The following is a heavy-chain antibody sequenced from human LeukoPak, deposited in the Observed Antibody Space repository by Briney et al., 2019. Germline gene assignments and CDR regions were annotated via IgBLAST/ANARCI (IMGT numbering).Heavy chain of an antibody. D-gene: IGHD6-13*01. Sequence: GGSLRLSCAASGFTVSSYYMSWVRQAPGKGLEWVSYISSSSSIIYYADSVKGRFTISRVNAKNSLYLQMNSLRAEDTAVYYCARVHIVAAATAFDYWGQGTLVTVSS. V-gene: IGHV3-48*01. CDR3: ARVHIVAAATAFDY. CDR2: ISSSSSII. CDR1: GFTVSSYY. J-gene: IGHJ4*02.